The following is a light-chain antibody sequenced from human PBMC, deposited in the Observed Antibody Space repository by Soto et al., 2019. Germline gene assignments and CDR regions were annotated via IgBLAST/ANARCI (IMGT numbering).Light chain of an antibody. V-gene: IGKV3-20*01. Sequence: EIVLTQSPGTLSLSPGERATPSCRASQSVSNNYLAWYQQKPGQAPRLLIFGASIRVKGIPDRFIGSGSGTDFTLTISRLEPEDFAVYYCRHYVTSLTTFGQGTKVDIK. J-gene: IGKJ1*01. CDR3: RHYVTSLTT. CDR2: GAS. CDR1: QSVSNNY.